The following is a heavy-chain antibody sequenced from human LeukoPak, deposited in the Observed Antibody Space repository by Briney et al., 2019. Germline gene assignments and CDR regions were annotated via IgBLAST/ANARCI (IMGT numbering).Heavy chain of an antibody. J-gene: IGHJ4*02. D-gene: IGHD6-13*01. CDR2: INHSGST. V-gene: IGHV4-34*01. Sequence: SETLSLTCAVYGGSFSGYYWSWIRQPPGKGLEWIGEINHSGSTNYNPSLKSRVTISVDTSKDQFSLKLSSVTAADTAVYYCARGGRRGYSSSSLDYWGQGTLVTVSS. CDR1: GGSFSGYY. CDR3: ARGGRRGYSSSSLDY.